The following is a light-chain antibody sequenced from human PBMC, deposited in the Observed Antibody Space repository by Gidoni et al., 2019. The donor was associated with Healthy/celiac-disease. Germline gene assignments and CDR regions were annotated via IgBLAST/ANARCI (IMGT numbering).Light chain of an antibody. V-gene: IGLV2-8*01. J-gene: IGLJ2*01. CDR3: SSYAGSNNLVV. CDR1: SSDVGTYNY. CDR2: EVS. Sequence: QSALTQPPSASGSPGQSVTISCTGTSSDVGTYNYASWYQQHPGKAPKLMIYEVSQRPSGVPDRFSGSKSGNTASLTVSGLQAEDEADYYCSSYAGSNNLVVFGGGTKLTVL.